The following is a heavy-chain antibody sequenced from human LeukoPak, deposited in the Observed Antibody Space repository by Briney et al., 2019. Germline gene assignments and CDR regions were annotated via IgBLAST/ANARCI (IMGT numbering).Heavy chain of an antibody. CDR1: GGSISSSSYY. CDR2: IYYSGST. Sequence: SETLSLTCTVSGGSISSSSYYWGWIRQPPGKGLEWTGSIYYSGSTYYNPSLKSRVTISVDTSKNQFSLKLSSVTAADTAVYYCARPVLRYFDWLPNGMDVWGQGTTVTVSS. CDR3: ARPVLRYFDWLPNGMDV. D-gene: IGHD3-9*01. V-gene: IGHV4-39*01. J-gene: IGHJ6*02.